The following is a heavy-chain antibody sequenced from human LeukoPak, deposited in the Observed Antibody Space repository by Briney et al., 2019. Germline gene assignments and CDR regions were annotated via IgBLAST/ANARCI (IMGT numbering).Heavy chain of an antibody. J-gene: IGHJ4*02. D-gene: IGHD1-1*01. CDR2: IIPIFGTA. CDR1: GGTFSSYA. CDR3: AKTNGGGKPWKSLDY. V-gene: IGHV1-69*05. Sequence: ASVKVSCKASGGTFSSYAISWVRQAPGQGLEWMGRIIPIFGTANYAQKFQGRVTITTDESTSTAYMELSSLRSEDTAVYYCAKTNGGGKPWKSLDYWGQGTLVTVSS.